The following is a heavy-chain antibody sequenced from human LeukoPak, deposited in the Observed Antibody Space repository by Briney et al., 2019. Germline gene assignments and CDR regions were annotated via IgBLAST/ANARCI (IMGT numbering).Heavy chain of an antibody. CDR3: ARGATTSYYDFWSGFPGGTRYYYYYMDV. D-gene: IGHD3-3*01. CDR2: IYTSGGT. CDR1: GGSISSGSYY. Sequence: SETLSLTCTVSGGSISSGSYYWSWIRQPAGKGLGWIGRIYTSGGTNYTPSLKSRVTISVDTSKNQFSLKLSSVTAADTAVYYCARGATTSYYDFWSGFPGGTRYYYYYMDVWGKGTTVTVSS. V-gene: IGHV4-61*02. J-gene: IGHJ6*03.